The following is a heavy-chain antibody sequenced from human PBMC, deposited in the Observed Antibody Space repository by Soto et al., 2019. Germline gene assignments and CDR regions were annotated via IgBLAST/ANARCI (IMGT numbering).Heavy chain of an antibody. J-gene: IGHJ6*02. CDR3: ARDGGAGMDV. V-gene: IGHV1-3*02. D-gene: IGHD3-16*01. CDR1: GFIFSSFS. CDR2: TNADNGYI. Sequence: ASVKVSCKASGFIFSSFSVHWVRQAPGQSLEWIGWTNADNGYIEYSLYLQGRVTITRDTSVNTVYMQLSSLTSEDGAVYYCARDGGAGMDVWGQGTTVTVSS.